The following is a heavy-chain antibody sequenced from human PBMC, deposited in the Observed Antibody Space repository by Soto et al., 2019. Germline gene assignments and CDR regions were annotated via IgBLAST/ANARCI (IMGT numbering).Heavy chain of an antibody. V-gene: IGHV4-4*07. CDR1: GASISGFY. CDR3: VRDGTKTLRDWFDP. D-gene: IGHD1-1*01. J-gene: IGHJ5*02. CDR2: IYATGTT. Sequence: SETLSLTCTVSGASISGFYWSWIRKSAGKGLEWIGRIYATGTTDYNPSLKSRVMMSVDTSKKQFSLQLRSVTAADTAVYYCVRDGTKTLRDWFDPWGQGISVTVSS.